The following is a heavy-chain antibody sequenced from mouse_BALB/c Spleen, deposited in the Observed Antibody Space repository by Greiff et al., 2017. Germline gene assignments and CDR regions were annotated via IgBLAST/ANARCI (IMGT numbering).Heavy chain of an antibody. Sequence: EVQVVESGGDLVKPGGSLKLSCAASGFTFSSYGMSWVRQTPDKRLEWVATISSGGSYTYYPDSVKGRFTISRDNAKNTLYLQMSSLKSEDTAMYYCARHITTATFRAMDYWGQGTSVTVSS. J-gene: IGHJ4*01. CDR3: ARHITTATFRAMDY. D-gene: IGHD1-2*01. V-gene: IGHV5-6*01. CDR2: ISSGGSYT. CDR1: GFTFSSYG.